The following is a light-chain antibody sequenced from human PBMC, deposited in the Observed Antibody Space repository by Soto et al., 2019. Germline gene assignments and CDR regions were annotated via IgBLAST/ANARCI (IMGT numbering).Light chain of an antibody. CDR3: ATCDGSLPAEV. Sequence: QSVLTQPPSVSAAPGKKVTISCSGSSSKIGNNYVSWYQQLPGTAPKLLIYDNNKRPSGIPDRFSGSKSGTSGTLDITVLQTGDEADYYCATCDGSLPAEVFGGVTKLTVL. CDR1: SSKIGNNY. V-gene: IGLV1-51*01. J-gene: IGLJ2*01. CDR2: DNN.